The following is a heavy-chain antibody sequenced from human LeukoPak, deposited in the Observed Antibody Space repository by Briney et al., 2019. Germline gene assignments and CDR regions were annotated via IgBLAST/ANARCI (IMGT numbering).Heavy chain of an antibody. Sequence: GASVKVSCKASGYTFTSYGISWVRQAPGQGLEWMGWISAYNGNTNYAQKLQGRVTMTTDTSTSTAYMELRSLRSDDTAVYYCARDSRHSYSGSYYDAFGIWGQGTMVTVSS. CDR1: GYTFTSYG. CDR2: ISAYNGNT. CDR3: ARDSRHSYSGSYYDAFGI. J-gene: IGHJ3*02. D-gene: IGHD1-26*01. V-gene: IGHV1-18*01.